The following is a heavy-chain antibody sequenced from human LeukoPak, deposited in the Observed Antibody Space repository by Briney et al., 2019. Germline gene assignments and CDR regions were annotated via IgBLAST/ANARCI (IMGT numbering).Heavy chain of an antibody. CDR1: GFTFSTYW. J-gene: IGHJ6*02. CDR2: TKQDGSEK. D-gene: IGHD3-10*01. Sequence: GGSLRLSCTASGFTFSTYWMDWVRQAPGKGLEWVANTKQDGSEKYYVDSVKGRFTISRDNAKNSLYLQMNSLRAEDTAVYYCTRAGQLWFGESWMDVWGRGTTVTVSS. CDR3: TRAGQLWFGESWMDV. V-gene: IGHV3-7*01.